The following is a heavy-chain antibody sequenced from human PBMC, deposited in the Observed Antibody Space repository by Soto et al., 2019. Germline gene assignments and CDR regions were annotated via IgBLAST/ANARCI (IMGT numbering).Heavy chain of an antibody. CDR2: IKPDGSEK. D-gene: IGHD2-2*03. CDR1: GFSFSRYW. CDR3: ARCEKRKMDIVVVPALDY. Sequence: PGGSLRLSCAASGFSFSRYWMSWVRQAPGKGLEWVANIKPDGSEKWYVDSVKGRFTISRDNAKNSLYLQMNSLRAEDTAVYYCARCEKRKMDIVVVPALDYWGQGTLVTVSS. V-gene: IGHV3-7*02. J-gene: IGHJ4*02.